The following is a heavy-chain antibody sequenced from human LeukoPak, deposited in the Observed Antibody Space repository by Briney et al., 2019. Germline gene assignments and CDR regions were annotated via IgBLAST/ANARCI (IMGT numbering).Heavy chain of an antibody. D-gene: IGHD7-27*01. CDR3: ARGPHYALGIYFDY. Sequence: SQTLSLTCTVSGGSIYSGSYYWNWIRQPAGKGLEWIGRIYTSGSTNYNPSLKSRATISVDTSKNQFSLKLNSVTAADTAVYYCARGPHYALGIYFDYWGQGTLVTVSS. CDR1: GGSIYSGSYY. V-gene: IGHV4-61*02. CDR2: IYTSGST. J-gene: IGHJ4*02.